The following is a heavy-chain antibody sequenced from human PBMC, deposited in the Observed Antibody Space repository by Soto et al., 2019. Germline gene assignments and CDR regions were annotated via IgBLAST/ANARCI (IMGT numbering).Heavy chain of an antibody. J-gene: IGHJ4*02. V-gene: IGHV4-59*08. CDR1: DGSMRSYY. D-gene: IGHD2-21*02. CDR3: ARLGGYYQAFDQ. Sequence: SETLSLTCIVSDGSMRSYYWGWFRQPQGKGLEWIGYIYYTGTTTYHPSLKSRVTISIDTSRNQFSLKLNSVTAADTAVYYCARLGGYYQAFDQWGQGSLVTVSS. CDR2: IYYTGTT.